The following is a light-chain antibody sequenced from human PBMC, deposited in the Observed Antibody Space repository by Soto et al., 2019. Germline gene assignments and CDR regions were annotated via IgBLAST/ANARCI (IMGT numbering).Light chain of an antibody. J-gene: IGKJ1*01. V-gene: IGKV3-15*01. CDR3: QQYNNWPTWT. Sequence: EVVLTQSPGTLSLSPGERGALSCRSSQSVSSNYVAWYQQKPGQAPRLLIYGASTRATGIPARFSGSGSGTEFTLTISSLQSEDFAVYYCQQYNNWPTWTFGQGTKVDIK. CDR1: QSVSSN. CDR2: GAS.